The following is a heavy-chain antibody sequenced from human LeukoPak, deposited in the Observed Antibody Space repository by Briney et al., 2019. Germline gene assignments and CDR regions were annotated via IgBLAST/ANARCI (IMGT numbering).Heavy chain of an antibody. J-gene: IGHJ6*03. CDR2: IYYSGST. Sequence: SETLSLTCTVSGGSISSYYWSWTRQPPGKGLEWIGYIYYSGSTNYNPSLKSRVTISVDTSKNQFSLKLSSVTAADTAVYYCARSVEGYCSGGSCYYYYYYMDVWGKGTTVTVSS. D-gene: IGHD2-15*01. CDR1: GGSISSYY. CDR3: ARSVEGYCSGGSCYYYYYYMDV. V-gene: IGHV4-59*01.